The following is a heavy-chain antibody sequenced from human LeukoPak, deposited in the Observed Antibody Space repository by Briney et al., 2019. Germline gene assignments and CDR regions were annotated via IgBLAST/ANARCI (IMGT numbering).Heavy chain of an antibody. V-gene: IGHV1-2*02. Sequence: ASVRVSCKTSKNMFTGYFMHWVRQAPGQGLEWIGWINPNSGGTLFARRFQGRVTMTKDTSIGATYMELSRLTSDDTALYYCAAQCNDDFCYKRDYMDVWGKGTMVIVSS. CDR1: KNMFTGYF. CDR3: AAQCNDDFCYKRDYMDV. J-gene: IGHJ6*03. D-gene: IGHD2-2*02. CDR2: INPNSGGT.